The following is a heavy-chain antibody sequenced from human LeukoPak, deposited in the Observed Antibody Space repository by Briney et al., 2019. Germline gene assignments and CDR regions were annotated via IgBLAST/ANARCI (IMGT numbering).Heavy chain of an antibody. CDR2: IYRSGST. V-gene: IGHV4-30-2*01. D-gene: IGHD4-17*01. Sequence: PSETLSLTCAVSGGSISSGGYSWSWIRQPPGKGLEWIGYIYRSGSTYYNPSLKSRVTISVDRSKNQFSLKLSSVTAADTAVYYCARVVTTVSRSYWYFDLWGRGTLVTVSS. J-gene: IGHJ2*01. CDR1: GGSISSGGYS. CDR3: ARVVTTVSRSYWYFDL.